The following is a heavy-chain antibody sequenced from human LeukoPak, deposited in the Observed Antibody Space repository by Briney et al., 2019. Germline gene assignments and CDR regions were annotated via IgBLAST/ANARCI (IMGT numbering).Heavy chain of an antibody. CDR1: GFTFSSYW. J-gene: IGHJ4*02. Sequence: GGSLRLSCVASGFTFSSYWMSWVRQAPGKGLEWVSAISGSGGSTYYADSVKGRFTISRDNSKNTLYLRMNSLRAEDTAVYYCAKRWQGNSRALDYWGQGTLVTVSS. D-gene: IGHD4-23*01. CDR3: AKRWQGNSRALDY. CDR2: ISGSGGST. V-gene: IGHV3-23*01.